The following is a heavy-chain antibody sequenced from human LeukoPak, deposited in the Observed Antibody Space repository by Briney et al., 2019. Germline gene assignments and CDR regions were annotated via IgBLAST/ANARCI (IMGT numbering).Heavy chain of an antibody. CDR2: ISSSPRDV. Sequence: GGSLRLSCATSGFTFSSYNMNWVRQAPGKGLEWVSSISSSPRDVDYADSVKGRFTISRDDGKNSMYLHMNSLRAEDTAVYYCARQGLYASSSGDYLEYWGQGVLVIVSS. CDR1: GFTFSSYN. J-gene: IGHJ4*02. D-gene: IGHD6-6*01. CDR3: ARQGLYASSSGDYLEY. V-gene: IGHV3-21*06.